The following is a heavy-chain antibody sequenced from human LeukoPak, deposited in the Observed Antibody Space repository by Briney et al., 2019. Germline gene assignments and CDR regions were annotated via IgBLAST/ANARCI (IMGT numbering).Heavy chain of an antibody. CDR1: GGTFSSYA. CDR3: ARDLTMMQAGAHFDY. Sequence: SVKVSCKASGGTFSSYAISWVRQAPGQGLEWMGGIIPIFGTANYAQKFQGRVTITADESTSTAYMELSSLRSEDTAVYYCARDLTMMQAGAHFDYWGQGTLVTVSS. V-gene: IGHV1-69*13. J-gene: IGHJ4*02. CDR2: IIPIFGTA. D-gene: IGHD3-22*01.